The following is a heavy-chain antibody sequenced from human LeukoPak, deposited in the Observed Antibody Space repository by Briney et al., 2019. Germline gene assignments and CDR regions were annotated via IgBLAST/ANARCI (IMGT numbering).Heavy chain of an antibody. CDR3: AAELYGGNSDCCNFEK. J-gene: IGHJ3*02. CDR1: GYTFTSYD. D-gene: IGHD4-23*01. V-gene: IGHV1-8*03. Sequence: GASVKVSCKASGYTFTSYDINWVRQATGQGLEWMGWMNPNSGNTGYAQKFQDRVTITRNTSISTAYMELSSLRSEDTAVYYCAAELYGGNSDCCNFEKWGQGTMVTVSS. CDR2: MNPNSGNT.